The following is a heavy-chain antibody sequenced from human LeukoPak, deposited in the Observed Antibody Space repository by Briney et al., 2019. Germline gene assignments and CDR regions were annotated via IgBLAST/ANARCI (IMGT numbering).Heavy chain of an antibody. Sequence: GASVEVSCKASGYTFTSYDINWVRQATGQGLEWMGWMNPNSGNTGYAQKFQGRVTMTRNTSISTAYMELSSLRSEDTAVYYCARAASMVVPAASFDPWGQGTLVTVSS. CDR1: GYTFTSYD. CDR3: ARAASMVVPAASFDP. J-gene: IGHJ5*02. V-gene: IGHV1-8*01. D-gene: IGHD2-2*01. CDR2: MNPNSGNT.